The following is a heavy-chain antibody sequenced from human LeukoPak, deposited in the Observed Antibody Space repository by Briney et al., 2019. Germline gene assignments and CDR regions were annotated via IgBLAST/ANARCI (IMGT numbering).Heavy chain of an antibody. CDR2: IRYDGSNK. CDR1: GFSFSSYG. CDR3: TLWFGEGIDY. D-gene: IGHD3-10*01. V-gene: IGHV3-30*02. Sequence: PGGSLRLSCAASGFSFSSYGLHWVRQAPGKGLEWVAFIRYDGSNKYYADFVKGRFTISRDNSKNTLYLQMNSLRAEDTAVYYCTLWFGEGIDYWGQGTLVTVSS. J-gene: IGHJ4*02.